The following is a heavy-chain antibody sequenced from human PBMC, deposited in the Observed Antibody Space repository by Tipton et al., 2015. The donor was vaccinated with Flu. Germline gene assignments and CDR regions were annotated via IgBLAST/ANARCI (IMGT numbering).Heavy chain of an antibody. CDR1: GGFVSSYY. V-gene: IGHV4-59*08. Sequence: TLSLTCTVSGGFVSSYYWAWIRQPPGKELEWIGCISHSGRTYYNPSLKSRVTISVDTAKNQFSQRLSSVTAADTAVYYCARSTYYYGSGSSDYWGQGTLVTVSS. CDR2: ISHSGRT. J-gene: IGHJ4*02. D-gene: IGHD3-10*01. CDR3: ARSTYYYGSGSSDY.